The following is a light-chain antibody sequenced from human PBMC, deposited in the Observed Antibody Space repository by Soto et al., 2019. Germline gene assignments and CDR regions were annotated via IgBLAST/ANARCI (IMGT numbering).Light chain of an antibody. CDR1: QDIKNY. CDR3: QQYDNPPLT. V-gene: IGKV1-33*01. J-gene: IGKJ4*01. Sequence: DIQMTQSPSSLSASVGDRVTITCQASQDIKNYLNWYQQQSGKAPKLLIYGASDLETGVPSRFSGSGSGTDFTFTINSLQPEDIATYYCQQYDNPPLTFGGGTKVDIK. CDR2: GAS.